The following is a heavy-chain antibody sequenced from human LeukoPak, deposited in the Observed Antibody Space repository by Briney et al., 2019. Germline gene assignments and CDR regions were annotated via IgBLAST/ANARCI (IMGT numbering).Heavy chain of an antibody. CDR1: GYTFTGHY. D-gene: IGHD3-3*01. J-gene: IGHJ5*02. V-gene: IGHV1-2*02. CDR2: INPKSGGT. CDR3: AGDRVYYESWRGYSPSWFDP. Sequence: ASVKVSCKASGYTFTGHYIHWVRQAPGQGLEWMGWINPKSGGTDYAQKFQGRVTMTRDTSISTAYMKLSSLSSDDTAVYYCAGDRVYYESWRGYSPSWFDPWGQGTLVTVSS.